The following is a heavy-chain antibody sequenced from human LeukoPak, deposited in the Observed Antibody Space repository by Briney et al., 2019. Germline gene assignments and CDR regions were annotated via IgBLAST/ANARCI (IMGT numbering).Heavy chain of an antibody. CDR1: GYTFTYFG. V-gene: IGHV1-18*01. Sequence: GASVKVSCKTSGYTFTYFGITWVRQAPGQGLEWMGWISTYNGNAKYAQNLQGRVTMTTDTSTSTAYMELRSLRSDDTAVYYCARGENQVLLWFGGTYYFDYWGQGTLVTVSS. CDR2: ISTYNGNA. CDR3: ARGENQVLLWFGGTYYFDY. J-gene: IGHJ4*02. D-gene: IGHD3-10*01.